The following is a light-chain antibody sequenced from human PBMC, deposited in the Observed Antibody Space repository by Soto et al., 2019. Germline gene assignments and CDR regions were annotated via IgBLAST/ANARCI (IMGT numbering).Light chain of an antibody. CDR1: SSDVGSYNL. CDR3: CSYAGSSTPDV. CDR2: GGS. Sequence: QSALTQPASVSGSPGQSITISCTGTSSDVGSYNLVSWYQQHPGKAPKLMIYGGSKRPSGVSNRFSGSKSGNTASLTISGLQAEDEADYYCCSYAGSSTPDVFGTGTKLTVL. V-gene: IGLV2-23*01. J-gene: IGLJ1*01.